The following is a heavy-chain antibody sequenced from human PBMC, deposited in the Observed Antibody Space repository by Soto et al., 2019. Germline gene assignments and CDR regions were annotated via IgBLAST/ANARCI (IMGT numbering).Heavy chain of an antibody. CDR2: INPNSGGA. CDR3: ARAYYEGSASYGFEI. D-gene: IGHD3-16*01. V-gene: IGHV1-2*04. J-gene: IGHJ3*02. Sequence: QVRLVQSGAEVKKPGASVKVSCKASGYTFTGYYIHWVRQAPGQGLEGMGWINPNSGGANIAPKFQGWGTMTRDTSISTTYVALSSLRSNATAVYFCARAYYEGSASYGFEIWGQGAMVTVAS. CDR1: GYTFTGYY.